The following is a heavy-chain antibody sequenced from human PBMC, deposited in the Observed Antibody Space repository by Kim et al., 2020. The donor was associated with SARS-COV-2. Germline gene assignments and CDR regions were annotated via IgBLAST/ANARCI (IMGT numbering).Heavy chain of an antibody. Sequence: SETLSLTCAVYGGSFSGYYWSWIRQPPGKGLEWIGEINHSGSTNYNPSLKSRVTISVDTSKNQFSLKLSSVTAADTAVYYCARRGYSGYNRYFDYWGEGT. V-gene: IGHV4-34*01. CDR2: INHSGST. CDR3: ARRGYSGYNRYFDY. J-gene: IGHJ4*02. CDR1: GGSFSGYY. D-gene: IGHD5-12*01.